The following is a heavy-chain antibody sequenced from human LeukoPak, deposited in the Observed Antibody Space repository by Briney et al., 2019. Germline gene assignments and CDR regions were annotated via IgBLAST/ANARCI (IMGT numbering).Heavy chain of an antibody. CDR3: ARLRAFNCSSTSCYLKLLGYFDY. V-gene: IGHV4-34*01. J-gene: IGHJ4*02. Sequence: SETLSLTCAVYGGSFSGYYWSWIRQPPGKGLEWIGEINHSGSTNYNPSLKSRVTISVDTSKNQFSLKLSSVTAADTAVYYCARLRAFNCSSTSCYLKLLGYFDYWGQGTLVTVSS. D-gene: IGHD2-2*01. CDR1: GGSFSGYY. CDR2: INHSGST.